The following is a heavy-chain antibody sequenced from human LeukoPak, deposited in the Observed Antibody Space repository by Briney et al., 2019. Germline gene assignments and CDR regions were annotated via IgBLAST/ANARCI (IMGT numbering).Heavy chain of an antibody. J-gene: IGHJ4*02. CDR2: ISYDGSNK. Sequence: GGSLRLSCAASGFTFSSYAMHWVRQAPGKGLEWVAVISYDGSNKYYADSVKGRFTISRDNSKNTLYLQMNSLRAEDTAVYYCARSKSPTVPRGDFDYWGQGTLVTVSS. D-gene: IGHD4-17*01. CDR3: ARSKSPTVPRGDFDY. V-gene: IGHV3-30-3*01. CDR1: GFTFSSYA.